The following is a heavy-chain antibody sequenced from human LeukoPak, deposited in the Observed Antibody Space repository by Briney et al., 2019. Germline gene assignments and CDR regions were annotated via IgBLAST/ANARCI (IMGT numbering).Heavy chain of an antibody. Sequence: GGSLRLSCAGSGFTFSSYWMSWVRQAPGKGLEWVANIKQDGSEKHYVDSVKGRFTISRDNAKNSLYLQMNSLRADDTAVYYCAKEMTSRGFDHWGQGILVTVSS. CDR1: GFTFSSYW. CDR3: AKEMTSRGFDH. CDR2: IKQDGSEK. V-gene: IGHV3-7*03. D-gene: IGHD3-16*01. J-gene: IGHJ4*02.